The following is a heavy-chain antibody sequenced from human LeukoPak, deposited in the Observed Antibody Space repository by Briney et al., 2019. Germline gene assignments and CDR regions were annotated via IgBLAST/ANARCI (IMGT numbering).Heavy chain of an antibody. J-gene: IGHJ4*02. V-gene: IGHV4-34*01. Sequence: SETLSLTCAVYGGTFSGYYWSWIRQPPGKRLEWVGESNDSGGTNFNPSLKSRVTISADKSKNQVSLKLTSVTAADTAVYYCARLRNYYALDYWGQGTLVTVSS. CDR1: GGTFSGYY. CDR2: SNDSGGT. CDR3: ARLRNYYALDY. D-gene: IGHD3-10*01.